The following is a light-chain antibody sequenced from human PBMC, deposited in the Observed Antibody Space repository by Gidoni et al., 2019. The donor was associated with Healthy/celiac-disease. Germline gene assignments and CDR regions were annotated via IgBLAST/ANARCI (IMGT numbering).Light chain of an antibody. Sequence: IQMTQSPSSLSASVGDRVTITCRASQSISSYLNWYQQKPGKAPKLLIYAASRLQSGVPSRFSGSGSGTDFTLTISSLQPEDFATYYCQQSYSTPRGCSFGQGTKLEIK. CDR1: QSISSY. J-gene: IGKJ2*04. CDR3: QQSYSTPRGCS. V-gene: IGKV1-39*01. CDR2: AAS.